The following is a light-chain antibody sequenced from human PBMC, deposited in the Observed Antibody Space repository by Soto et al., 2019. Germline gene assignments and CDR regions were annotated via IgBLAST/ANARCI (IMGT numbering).Light chain of an antibody. CDR3: ATWDDSAKV. CDR1: SSNIGSNT. V-gene: IGLV1-44*01. J-gene: IGLJ1*01. Sequence: QSVLSQPPSASGTPGQRVTISCSGSSSNIGSNTVIWYQQLPGTAPKLLIYSNDQRPSGVPDRFSGSKSGTSASLAISGLQSEDEADYYCATWDDSAKVFGSGTKVTVL. CDR2: SND.